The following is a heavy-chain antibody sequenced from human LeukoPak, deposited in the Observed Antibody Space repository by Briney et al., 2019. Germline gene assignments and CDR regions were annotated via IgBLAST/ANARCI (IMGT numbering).Heavy chain of an antibody. D-gene: IGHD6-6*01. CDR3: ARIDSSSESAFDI. CDR1: GGSISSYY. V-gene: IGHV4-59*01. J-gene: IGHJ3*02. Sequence: PSETLSLTCTVSGGSISSYYWSWIRQPPGKGLEWIGYIYRSVSTNYNPSLKSRGTISADTSKNQFSLKLSSVTAADTAVYYCARIDSSSESAFDIWGQGTMVTVSS. CDR2: IYRSVST.